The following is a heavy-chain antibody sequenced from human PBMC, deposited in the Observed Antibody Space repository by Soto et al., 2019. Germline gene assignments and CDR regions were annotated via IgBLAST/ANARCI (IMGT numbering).Heavy chain of an antibody. CDR1: WGSSGSHY. D-gene: IGHD2-21*01. CDR3: ARLGAYYQSLDP. CDR2: SYYSGST. V-gene: IGHV4-59*08. Sequence: PSETLSLTCTVSWGSSGSHYWSRILQPPGKGLEWIGSSYYSGSTNYNPSLKRRVTISPETSNSQFSLRLTSVTAADTAVYYCARLGAYYQSLDPWRPGTLVTGSS. J-gene: IGHJ5*02.